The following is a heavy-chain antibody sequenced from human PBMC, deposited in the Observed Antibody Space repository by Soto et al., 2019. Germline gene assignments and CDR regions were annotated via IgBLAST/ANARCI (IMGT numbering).Heavy chain of an antibody. J-gene: IGHJ4*02. V-gene: IGHV4-59*01. D-gene: IGHD4-4*01. CDR3: GRDRGYSYFDY. Sequence: SETLSLTCTVSGGSISSYYWSWIRQPPGKGLEWIGYIYYSGSTNYNPSLKSRVTISVDTSKNQFSLKLSSVTAADTAVYYCGRDRGYSYFDYWGQGTPVTVSS. CDR1: GGSISSYY. CDR2: IYYSGST.